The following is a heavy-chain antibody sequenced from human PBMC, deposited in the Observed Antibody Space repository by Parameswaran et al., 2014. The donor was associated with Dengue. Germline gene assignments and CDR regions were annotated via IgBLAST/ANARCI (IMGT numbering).Heavy chain of an antibody. J-gene: IGHJ6*02. CDR1: A. CDR2: ISYDGSNK. D-gene: IGHD3-22*01. Sequence: AMPGVRQAPGKGLEWVAVISYDGSNKYYADSVKGRFTISRDNSKNTLYLQMNSLRAEDTAVYYCARVNYDSSGYYYVRVGGMDVWGQGTTVTVSS. V-gene: IGHV3-30-3*01. CDR3: ARVNYDSSGYYYVRVGGMDV.